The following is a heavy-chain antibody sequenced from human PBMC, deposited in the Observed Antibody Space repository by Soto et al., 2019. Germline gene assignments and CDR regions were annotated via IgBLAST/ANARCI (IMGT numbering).Heavy chain of an antibody. CDR1: GYTFTSYG. CDR3: ARTRDYYYYMDV. CDR2: ISAYNGDT. J-gene: IGHJ6*03. V-gene: IGHV1-18*01. Sequence: GASVKVSCKASGYTFTSYGISWVRQAPGQGLEWMGWISAYNGDTNYAQKLQGRVTMTTDTSTRTAYMELRSLRSDDTAVYYCARTRDYYYYMDVWGKGTTVTVSS.